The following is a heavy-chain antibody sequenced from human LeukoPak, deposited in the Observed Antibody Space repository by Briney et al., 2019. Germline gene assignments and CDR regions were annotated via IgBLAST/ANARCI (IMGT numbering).Heavy chain of an antibody. CDR1: GFTFGSYA. CDR2: ISGSGGST. CDR3: AKQYDSSGYYYPIDY. D-gene: IGHD3-22*01. J-gene: IGHJ4*02. V-gene: IGHV3-23*01. Sequence: GGSLRLSCAASGFTFGSYAMSWVRQAPGKGLEWVSAISGSGGSTYYADSVKGRFTISRDNSKNTLYLQMNSLRAEDTAVYYCAKQYDSSGYYYPIDYWGQGTLVTVPS.